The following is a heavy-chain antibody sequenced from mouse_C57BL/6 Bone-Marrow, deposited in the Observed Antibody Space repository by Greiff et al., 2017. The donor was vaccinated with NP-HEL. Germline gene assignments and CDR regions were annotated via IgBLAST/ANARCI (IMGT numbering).Heavy chain of an antibody. J-gene: IGHJ3*01. CDR2: INPGSGGT. CDR1: GYAFTNYL. V-gene: IGHV1-54*01. Sequence: QVHVKQSGAELVRPGTSVKVSCKASGYAFTNYLIEWVKQRPGQGLEWIGVINPGSGGTNYNEKFKGKATLTADKSSSTAYMQLSSLTSEDSAVYFCARGPNYSWFAYWGQGTLVTVSA. CDR3: ARGPNYSWFAY. D-gene: IGHD1-1*01.